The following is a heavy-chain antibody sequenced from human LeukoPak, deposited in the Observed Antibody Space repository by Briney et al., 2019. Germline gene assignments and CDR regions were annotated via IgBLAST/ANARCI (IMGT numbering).Heavy chain of an antibody. CDR3: AKDRGAVGGAFDI. CDR2: ISWNSGSI. J-gene: IGHJ3*02. Sequence: GGSLRLSCAASGFTFADYAMHWGRQAPRKGLEWVSGISWNSGSIGYADSVKGRVNISRDDAKNSLYLQMSSLRAEDMALYYCAKDRGAVGGAFDIWGEGTMVTVSS. V-gene: IGHV3-9*03. D-gene: IGHD6-19*01. CDR1: GFTFADYA.